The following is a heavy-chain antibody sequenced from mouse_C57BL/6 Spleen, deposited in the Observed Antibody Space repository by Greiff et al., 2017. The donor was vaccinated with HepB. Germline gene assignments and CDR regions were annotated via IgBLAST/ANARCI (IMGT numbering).Heavy chain of an antibody. V-gene: IGHV14-4*01. CDR2: IDPENGDT. CDR3: TPFTTVVEGY. Sequence: EVQLQQSGAELVRPGASVNLSCTASGFNIKDDYMHWVKQRPEQGLEWIGWIDPENGDTEYASKFQGKATITADTSSNTAYLQLSSLTSEDTAVYYCTPFTTVVEGYWGQGTTLTVSS. CDR1: GFNIKDDY. J-gene: IGHJ2*01. D-gene: IGHD1-1*01.